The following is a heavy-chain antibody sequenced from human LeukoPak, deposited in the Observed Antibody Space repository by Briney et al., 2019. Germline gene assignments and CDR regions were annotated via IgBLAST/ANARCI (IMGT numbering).Heavy chain of an antibody. V-gene: IGHV3-23*01. CDR2: ISGSGGST. CDR1: GFTFSSYA. CDR3: TRGRRATHDY. Sequence: GGSLRLSCAASGFTFSSYAMSWVRQAPGKGLEWVSAISGSGGSTYYADSVKGRFTISRDNSKNTLYLQMNSLKTEDTAVYYCTRGRRATHDYWGQGTPVTVSS. D-gene: IGHD1-26*01. J-gene: IGHJ4*02.